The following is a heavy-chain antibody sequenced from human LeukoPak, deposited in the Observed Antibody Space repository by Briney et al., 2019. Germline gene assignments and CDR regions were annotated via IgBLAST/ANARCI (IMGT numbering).Heavy chain of an antibody. CDR1: GFTVSSNY. V-gene: IGHV3-53*01. D-gene: IGHD2/OR15-2a*01. J-gene: IGHJ5*02. CDR3: ARDRGNINWFDP. CDR2: IYSGGST. Sequence: GGSLRLSCAASGFTVSSNYMSWVRQAPGKGLEWVSVIYSGGSTYYADSVKGRFTISRDNSKNTLYLQMNSLRAEDTAVYYCARDRGNINWFDPWGQGTLVTVSS.